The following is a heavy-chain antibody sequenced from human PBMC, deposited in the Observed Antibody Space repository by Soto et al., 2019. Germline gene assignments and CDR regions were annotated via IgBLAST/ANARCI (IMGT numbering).Heavy chain of an antibody. J-gene: IGHJ5*02. D-gene: IGHD2-2*01. CDR2: ISAYNGNT. CDR1: GYTFTSYG. V-gene: IGHV1-18*01. Sequence: QVQLVQSGAEVKKPGASVKVSCKASGYTFTSYGISWVRQAPGQGLEWMGWISAYNGNTNYAQKLQGGVTMTTDTSTSTAYMELRSLRSDDTAVYYCARDPYCSSTSCYGWFDPWGQGTLVTVSS. CDR3: ARDPYCSSTSCYGWFDP.